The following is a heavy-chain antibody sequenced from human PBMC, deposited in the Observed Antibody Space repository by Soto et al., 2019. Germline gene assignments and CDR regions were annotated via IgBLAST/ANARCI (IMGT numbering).Heavy chain of an antibody. CDR2: IRDKGNSYAT. D-gene: IGHD3-22*01. Sequence: GGSLRLSCAASGFTFSGSAMHWVRQASGKGLEWVGRIRDKGNSYATAYAASVKGRFTISRDDSKNTAYLEMNSLKTEDTDVYYCSSWIGVTIDHWGQGTQVTVS. CDR1: GFTFSGSA. V-gene: IGHV3-73*01. J-gene: IGHJ4*02. CDR3: SSWIGVTIDH.